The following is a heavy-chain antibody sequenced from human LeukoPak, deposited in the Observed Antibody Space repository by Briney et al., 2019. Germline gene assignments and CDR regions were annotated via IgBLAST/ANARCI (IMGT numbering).Heavy chain of an antibody. CDR2: INTKTGTP. J-gene: IGHJ3*02. CDR3: ARRSPTADAFDI. Sequence: GASVKVSCTASEYTFTGYYIHWVRQVPGQGLEWMGWINTKTGTPTYAQGFTGRFVFSLDMSVSTAFLQISSLKPTDTAVYFCARRSPTADAFDIWGQGTLVIVSS. V-gene: IGHV7-4-1*02. CDR1: EYTFTGYY. D-gene: IGHD5-18*01.